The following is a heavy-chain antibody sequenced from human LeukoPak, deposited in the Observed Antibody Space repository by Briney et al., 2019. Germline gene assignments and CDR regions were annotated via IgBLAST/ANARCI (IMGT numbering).Heavy chain of an antibody. Sequence: GGSLRLSCAASGFTFSSYGMHWVRQAPGKGLEWVAFIRNDGSNNYYADSVKGRFTISRDNSKSTLYLQMNSLRAEDTAVYYCAKWKTLTAMAYYFDHWGQGTLVTVSS. CDR3: AKWKTLTAMAYYFDH. D-gene: IGHD5-18*01. J-gene: IGHJ4*02. V-gene: IGHV3-30*02. CDR1: GFTFSSYG. CDR2: IRNDGSNN.